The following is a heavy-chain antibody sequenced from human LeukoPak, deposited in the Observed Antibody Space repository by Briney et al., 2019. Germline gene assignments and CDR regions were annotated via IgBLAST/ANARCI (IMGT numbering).Heavy chain of an antibody. J-gene: IGHJ4*02. V-gene: IGHV3-30*03. Sequence: GGSLRLSCAASGFTFSSYGMHWVRQAPGKGLEWVAVISYDGSNKYYADSVKGRFTISRDNSKNTLYLQMNSLRADDTAIYYCARMSATYLDYWGQGTLVTVSS. CDR1: GFTFSSYG. CDR3: ARMSATYLDY. CDR2: ISYDGSNK. D-gene: IGHD3-3*01.